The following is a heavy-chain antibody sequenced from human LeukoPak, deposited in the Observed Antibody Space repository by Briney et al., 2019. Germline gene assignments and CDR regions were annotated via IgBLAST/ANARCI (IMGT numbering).Heavy chain of an antibody. CDR1: GASISSSTDY. CDR3: ASRLRLGGYYFDY. CDR2: FYYSGST. D-gene: IGHD3-10*01. J-gene: IGHJ4*02. V-gene: IGHV4-39*01. Sequence: PSETLSLTCTVSGASISSSTDYWGWIRQPPGKGLEWIGSFYYSGSTHYNPSLKSRLTISVDTSKNQFSLKLSSVTAADTAVYYCASRLRLGGYYFDYWGQGTLVTVSS.